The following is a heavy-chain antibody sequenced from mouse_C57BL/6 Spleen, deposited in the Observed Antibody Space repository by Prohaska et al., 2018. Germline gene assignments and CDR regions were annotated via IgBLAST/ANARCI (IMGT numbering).Heavy chain of an antibody. D-gene: IGHD2-4*01. V-gene: IGHV1-66*01. Sequence: QVQLQQSGPELVKPGASVKISCKASGYSFTSYYIHWVKQRPGQGLEWIGWIYPGSGNTKYNEKFKGKATLTADTSSSTAYMQLSSLTSEDSAVYYCALYYDFPFDYRGQGTTLTVYS. J-gene: IGHJ2*01. CDR2: IYPGSGNT. CDR1: GYSFTSYY. CDR3: ALYYDFPFDY.